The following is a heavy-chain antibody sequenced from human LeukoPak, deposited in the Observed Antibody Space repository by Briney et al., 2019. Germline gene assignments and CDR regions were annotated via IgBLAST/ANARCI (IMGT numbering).Heavy chain of an antibody. J-gene: IGHJ3*02. V-gene: IGHV3-23*01. D-gene: IGHD4-23*01. CDR2: FSGSGDIT. CDR3: AKGFYYGGSSDLSSFDI. Sequence: GGSLRLSCAASGFTFDDYAMHWVRQAPGKGLEWVSGFSGSGDITDYADSAKGRFTISRDNSKNTLYLQMNSLRAEDTAVYHCAKGFYYGGSSDLSSFDIWGQGTMVTVSS. CDR1: GFTFDDYA.